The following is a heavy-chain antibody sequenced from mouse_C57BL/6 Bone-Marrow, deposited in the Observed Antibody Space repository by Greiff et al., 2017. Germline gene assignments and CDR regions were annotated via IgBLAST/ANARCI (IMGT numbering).Heavy chain of an antibody. CDR3: ASFSSGYAMDY. J-gene: IGHJ4*01. CDR1: GYTFTGYW. CDR2: ILPGSGST. Sequence: QVQLQQSGAELMKPGASVKLSCKATGYTFTGYWIEWVKQRPGHGLEWIGEILPGSGSTNYNEKFKGKATFTADTSSNTAYMQRRSLTTEDSAIYYCASFSSGYAMDYWGQGTSVTVSS. D-gene: IGHD3-2*02. V-gene: IGHV1-9*01.